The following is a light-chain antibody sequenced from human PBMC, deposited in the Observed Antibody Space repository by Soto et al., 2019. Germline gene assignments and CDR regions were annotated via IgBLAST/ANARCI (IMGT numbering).Light chain of an antibody. CDR1: QPISSW. CDR2: DAS. Sequence: DIQMTQSPPTLSASVGDRVTITCRASQPISSWLAWYHQKPGKAPKLLIYDASNLESGVPSRFSGSGSGTEFTLTIGGLQPDDFATYYCQQFNSYPITFGQGTRLEIK. J-gene: IGKJ5*01. V-gene: IGKV1-5*01. CDR3: QQFNSYPIT.